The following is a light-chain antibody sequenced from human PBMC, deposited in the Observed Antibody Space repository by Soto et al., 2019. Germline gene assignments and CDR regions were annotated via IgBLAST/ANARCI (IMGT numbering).Light chain of an antibody. V-gene: IGKV3-20*01. CDR1: QSVSSSY. Sequence: EIVLTQSPGTLSLSPGERATLSCRASQSVSSSYLAWYQQKPGQAPRLLIYGASSRATGIPDRFSGSGSGKDFTLTISRLEPEDFAVYHCQLFGNSPRYTFGQGTNLEIK. J-gene: IGKJ2*01. CDR2: GAS. CDR3: QLFGNSPRYT.